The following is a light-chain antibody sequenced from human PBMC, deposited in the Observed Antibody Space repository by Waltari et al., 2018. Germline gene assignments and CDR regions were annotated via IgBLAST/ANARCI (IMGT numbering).Light chain of an antibody. CDR2: SNN. CDR1: SSNIGKNS. J-gene: IGLJ2*01. Sequence: QSVLTQPPSASGTPGQRVSISCSGSSSNIGKNSVNWYQQLPGTAPRLLIYSNNQRPSGVPDRFSGAKAGTSASLAISGLQSEDEADYYCATWDDSLNGLFGGGTKLTV. V-gene: IGLV1-44*01. CDR3: ATWDDSLNGL.